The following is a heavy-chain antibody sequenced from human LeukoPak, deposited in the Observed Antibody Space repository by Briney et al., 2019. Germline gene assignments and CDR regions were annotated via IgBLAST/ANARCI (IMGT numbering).Heavy chain of an antibody. J-gene: IGHJ3*02. D-gene: IGHD3-10*01. CDR2: ISYDGSNK. CDR1: GFTFSSYG. CDR3: ARATYYYGSGSSYTDDAFDI. V-gene: IGHV3-33*05. Sequence: GGSLRLSCAASGFTFSSYGMHWVRQAPGKGLEWVAVISYDGSNKYHADSVKGRFTISRDNSKNTLYLQMNSLRAEDTAVYYCARATYYYGSGSSYTDDAFDIWGQGTMVTVSS.